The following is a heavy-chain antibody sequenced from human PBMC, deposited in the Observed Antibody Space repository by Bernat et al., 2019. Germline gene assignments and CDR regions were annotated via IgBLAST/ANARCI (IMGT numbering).Heavy chain of an antibody. CDR1: GYTFTSYY. Sequence: QVQLVQSGSEVKKPGASVKVSCQASGYTFTSYYMHCVRQAPGQGLEWMGIINPSGGSTSYAKKFQCRVSMIRDASKSTVYMELSSLRSEDTAVYYCARDGVGDYCSGSYVPYGGQGTLVTVSS. CDR2: INPSGGST. V-gene: IGHV1-46*01. J-gene: IGHJ4*02. D-gene: IGHD3-10*01. CDR3: ARDGVGDYCSGSYVPY.